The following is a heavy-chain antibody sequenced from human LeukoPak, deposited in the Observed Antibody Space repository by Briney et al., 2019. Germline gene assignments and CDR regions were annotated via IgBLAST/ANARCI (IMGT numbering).Heavy chain of an antibody. CDR2: IIPIFGTA. CDR1: GGTFSSYA. V-gene: IGHV1-69*05. D-gene: IGHD6-13*01. CDR3: ASGTIAAARFDP. J-gene: IGHJ5*02. Sequence: SVKVSCKASGGTFSSYAISWVRQAPGQGLEWMGGIIPIFGTANYAQKFQGRVTITTDESTSTAYMELSSLRSEDTAVYYCASGTIAAARFDPWGQGTLVTVSS.